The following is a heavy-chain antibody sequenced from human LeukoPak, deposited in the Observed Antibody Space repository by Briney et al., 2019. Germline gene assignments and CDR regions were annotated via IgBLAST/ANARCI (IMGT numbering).Heavy chain of an antibody. Sequence: GGSLRLSCAASGFTFSSYAMSWVRQAPGKGLEWVSAISGSGYYADSVKGRFTISRDNSKNTLYLQMNSLRAEDTAIYYCAKALWFGEDYYYGMDVWGQGTTVTVSS. J-gene: IGHJ6*02. CDR1: GFTFSSYA. V-gene: IGHV3-23*01. CDR3: AKALWFGEDYYYGMDV. CDR2: ISGSG. D-gene: IGHD3-10*01.